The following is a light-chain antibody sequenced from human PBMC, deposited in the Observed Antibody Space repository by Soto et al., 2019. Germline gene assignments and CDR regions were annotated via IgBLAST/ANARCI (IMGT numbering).Light chain of an antibody. Sequence: DIVMTQSPDSLAVSLGERATINCKSSQSVLYSSNNKNYLAWYQQKPGQPPKLLIYWASTRESGVPDRFSGSGSGTDFTPTISSLQAEDVADYYCQQYYSTPPTFGQGTKVEIK. J-gene: IGKJ1*01. CDR2: WAS. CDR3: QQYYSTPPT. CDR1: QSVLYSSNNKNY. V-gene: IGKV4-1*01.